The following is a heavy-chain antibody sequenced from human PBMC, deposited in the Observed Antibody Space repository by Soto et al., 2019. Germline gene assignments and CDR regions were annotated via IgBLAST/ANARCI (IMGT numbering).Heavy chain of an antibody. J-gene: IGHJ4*02. Sequence: QVQLVQSGAEVKKPGASVKVSCKASGYTFTSYDINWVRQSTGQGLEWMGWRNTNSGNTGYAQKFQSTVTMTRNTSIMTAYMELSSLRSEYTAVYYCSMPLYGDNVDYWGQGTLVTVSS. CDR2: RNTNSGNT. V-gene: IGHV1-8*01. CDR1: GYTFTSYD. D-gene: IGHD4-17*01. CDR3: SMPLYGDNVDY.